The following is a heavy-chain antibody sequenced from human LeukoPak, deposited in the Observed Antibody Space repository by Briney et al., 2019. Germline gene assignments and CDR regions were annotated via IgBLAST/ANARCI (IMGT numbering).Heavy chain of an antibody. CDR2: INWNGGST. CDR3: ARDDSSGLDY. D-gene: IGHD6-19*01. CDR1: GFTFDDYG. V-gene: IGHV3-20*04. Sequence: GGSLRLSCVASGFTFDDYGMSWVRQAPGKGLEWVSGINWNGGSTGYADSVKGRFTISRDNAKNSLYLQINSLRAEDTALYYCARDDSSGLDYWGQGTLVTVSS. J-gene: IGHJ4*02.